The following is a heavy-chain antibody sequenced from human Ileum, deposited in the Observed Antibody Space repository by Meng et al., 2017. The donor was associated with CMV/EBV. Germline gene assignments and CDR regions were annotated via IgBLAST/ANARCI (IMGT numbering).Heavy chain of an antibody. CDR2: INPKDGDT. J-gene: IGHJ5*02. CDR1: GSTFTDRY. V-gene: IGHV1-2*02. CDR3: ARENWVYDL. Sequence: QDQMLQTRAGCKMPCASMKVYCKDSGSTFTDRYIPLVLQAPGQGPECLGWINPKDGDTDYTESFQGRVTLTRDTSITTAYMELHNLKSDDTAIYYCARENWVYDLWGQGTLVTVSS. D-gene: IGHD2/OR15-2a*01.